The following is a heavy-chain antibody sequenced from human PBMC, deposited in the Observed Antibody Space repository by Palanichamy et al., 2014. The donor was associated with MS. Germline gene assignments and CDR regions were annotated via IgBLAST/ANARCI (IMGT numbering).Heavy chain of an antibody. Sequence: RLSCAASGLSLSSYWMAWVRQAPGKGLERVANMKQDGSEETYLDSVKGRFTISRDNAKNSLYLQMDSLRVEDTAVYYCTRVCCAGAFDIWGQGTMVRVSS. CDR2: MKQDGSEE. V-gene: IGHV3-7*01. J-gene: IGHJ3*02. CDR3: TRVCCAGAFDI. D-gene: IGHD2-15*01. CDR1: GLSLSSYW.